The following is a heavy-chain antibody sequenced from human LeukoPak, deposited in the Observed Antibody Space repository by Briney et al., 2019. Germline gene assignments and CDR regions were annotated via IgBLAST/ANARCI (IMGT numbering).Heavy chain of an antibody. J-gene: IGHJ4*02. V-gene: IGHV3-21*01. CDR3: ARATDGDYVPY. Sequence: PGGSLRLSCAASGFTFSSYSMNWVRQAPGKGLEWVSSISSSSSYINYADSVKGRFTISRDNAKNSLYLQMNSLRAEDTAVYYCARATDGDYVPYWGQGTLVTVSS. D-gene: IGHD4-17*01. CDR1: GFTFSSYS. CDR2: ISSSSSYI.